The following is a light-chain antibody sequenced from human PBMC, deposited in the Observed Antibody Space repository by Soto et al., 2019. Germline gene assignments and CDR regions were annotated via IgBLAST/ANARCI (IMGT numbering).Light chain of an antibody. CDR2: EVS. Sequence: SALTQPASVSGSPGQSITISCTGTSSDVGGYNYVSWYQQHPGKAPKLMIYEVSNRPSGVSNRFSGSKSGNTASLTISGLQAEEEADYYCSSYTSSSTRVFGGGTKLTVL. V-gene: IGLV2-14*01. CDR3: SSYTSSSTRV. CDR1: SSDVGGYNY. J-gene: IGLJ3*02.